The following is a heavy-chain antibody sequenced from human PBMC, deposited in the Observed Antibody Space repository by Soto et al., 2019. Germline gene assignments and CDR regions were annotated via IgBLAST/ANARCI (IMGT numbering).Heavy chain of an antibody. CDR2: TYYRSKWYN. CDR3: AREVVVSAAGVSGAFDI. D-gene: IGHD2-2*01. CDR1: GDSVSSNSAA. V-gene: IGHV6-1*01. J-gene: IGHJ3*02. Sequence: QVQLQQSGPGLVKPSQTLSLTCAISGDSVSSNSAAWNWIRQSPSRGLEWLGRTYYRSKWYNGYAVAVKSGITINPDTSKNQFSLQLNSVTREDTAVYYCAREVVVSAAGVSGAFDIWGQGTMVTVSS.